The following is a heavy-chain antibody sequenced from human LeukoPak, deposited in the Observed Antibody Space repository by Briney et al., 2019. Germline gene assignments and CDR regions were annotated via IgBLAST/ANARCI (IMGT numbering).Heavy chain of an antibody. V-gene: IGHV1-2*02. CDR2: INPNSGGT. Sequence: ASVKVSCKASGYTFTAYQIHWVRQAPGQGLEWMGWINPNSGGTNCAREFQGRVTMTRDTSISTAYMELSRLRSDDTAVYYCATNLNTAPYWGQGTLVTVSS. CDR3: ATNLNTAPY. CDR1: GYTFTAYQ. D-gene: IGHD5-18*01. J-gene: IGHJ4*02.